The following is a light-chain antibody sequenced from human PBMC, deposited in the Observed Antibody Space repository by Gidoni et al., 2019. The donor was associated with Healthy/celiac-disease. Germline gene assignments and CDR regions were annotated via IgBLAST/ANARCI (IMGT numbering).Light chain of an antibody. J-gene: IGLJ1*01. V-gene: IGLV1-44*01. CDR1: SSTIGSNT. Sequence: QSVLTQPPSASGTPGQRVTISFSGSSSTIGSNTVNWYQQLPGTAPKLLIYSNNQRPSGVPDRFSGSKSGTSASLAISGLQSEDEADYYCAAWDDSLNGFYVFGTGTKVTVL. CDR2: SNN. CDR3: AAWDDSLNGFYV.